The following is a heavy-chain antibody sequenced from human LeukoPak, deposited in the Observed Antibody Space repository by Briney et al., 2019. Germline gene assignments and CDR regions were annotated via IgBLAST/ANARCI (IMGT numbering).Heavy chain of an antibody. Sequence: GGSLRLSCAASGFTFDDYGMSWVRQAPGKGLEWVSGINWNGVSTGYVDSVKGRFTISRDNAKNSLYLQMNSLRAEDTAVYYCARADYDILTGYPSLNYYYYDMDVWGKGTTVTVSS. J-gene: IGHJ6*03. CDR3: ARADYDILTGYPSLNYYYYDMDV. V-gene: IGHV3-20*04. CDR1: GFTFDDYG. D-gene: IGHD3-9*01. CDR2: INWNGVST.